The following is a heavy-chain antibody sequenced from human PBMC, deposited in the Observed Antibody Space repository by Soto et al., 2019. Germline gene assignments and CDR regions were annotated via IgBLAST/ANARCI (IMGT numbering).Heavy chain of an antibody. CDR3: ARGRPYGMDV. CDR1: GFTFGSYW. Sequence: GSLRLSCAASGFTFGSYWMNWVRQAPGKGLVWVSRIDSDGSSTTYADSVKGRFTTSRDNAKNTLYLQMSSPRVEDTAVYYCARGRPYGMDVWGQGTTVTVSS. V-gene: IGHV3-74*01. J-gene: IGHJ6*02. CDR2: IDSDGSST.